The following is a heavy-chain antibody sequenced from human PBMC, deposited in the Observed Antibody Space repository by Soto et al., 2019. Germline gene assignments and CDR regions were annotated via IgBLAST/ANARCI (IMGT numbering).Heavy chain of an antibody. J-gene: IGHJ5*02. D-gene: IGHD4-17*01. CDR3: ARVRYGDYGRFDP. CDR1: GLTFSSYW. Sequence: EVQLVESGGGLQPGGSLTLSCTASGLTFSSYWMHWIRQVPGKGLVWVSRINSDASTTTYADSVKGRFTISRDNAKNTLYLQMNSLRAEDTAVYYCARVRYGDYGRFDPWGQGTLVTVSS. CDR2: INSDASTT. V-gene: IGHV3-74*01.